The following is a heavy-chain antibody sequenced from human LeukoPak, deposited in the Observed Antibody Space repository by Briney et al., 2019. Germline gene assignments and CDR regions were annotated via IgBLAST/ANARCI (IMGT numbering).Heavy chain of an antibody. CDR2: IRSDGSNK. D-gene: IGHD5-18*01. V-gene: IGHV3-30*02. Sequence: GRSLRLSCAASGFTFNSYGIHWGRQAPGKGLKWVAFIRSDGSNKYYADSVKGRFTISRDNSKNTLYLQMNSLRAEDTAVYYCAKDRYSYGPRRHRQTHPPDYWGQGTLVTVSS. J-gene: IGHJ4*02. CDR3: AKDRYSYGPRRHRQTHPPDY. CDR1: GFTFNSYG.